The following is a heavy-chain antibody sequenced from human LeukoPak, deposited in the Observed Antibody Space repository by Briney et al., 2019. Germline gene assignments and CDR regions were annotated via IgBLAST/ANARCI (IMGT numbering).Heavy chain of an antibody. D-gene: IGHD3-10*01. CDR1: GFTFSSYA. Sequence: GGSLRLSCAASGFTFSSYAMSWVRQAPGKGLEWVPAISGSGGSTYYADSVKGRFTISRDNSKNTLYLQMNSLRAGDTAVYYCAKVRADYGSGSYYFDYWGQGTLVTVSS. V-gene: IGHV3-23*01. CDR3: AKVRADYGSGSYYFDY. CDR2: ISGSGGST. J-gene: IGHJ4*02.